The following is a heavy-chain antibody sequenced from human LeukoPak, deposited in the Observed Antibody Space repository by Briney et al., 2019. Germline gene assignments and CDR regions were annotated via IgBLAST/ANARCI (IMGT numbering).Heavy chain of an antibody. CDR3: PKLKGGAYENYCFDY. CDR2: ITGGGGST. J-gene: IGHJ4*02. CDR1: GFTFSSNA. Sequence: GGSLRLSCTASGFTFSSNAMAWVRQAPGKGLECVSTITGGGGSTDYADSVKGPFTIYRDNSKNTLYLQMHSPSAEATAVYYCPKLKGGAYENYCFDYWGQGTLVTVSS. D-gene: IGHD5-12*01. V-gene: IGHV3-23*01.